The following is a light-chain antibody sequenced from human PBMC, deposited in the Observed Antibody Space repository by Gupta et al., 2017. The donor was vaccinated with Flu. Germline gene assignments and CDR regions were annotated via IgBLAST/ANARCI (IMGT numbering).Light chain of an antibody. J-gene: IGKJ1*01. V-gene: IGKV3-15*01. CDR3: QQYNNWPPWT. Sequence: ATLSVSPGESATLTCRASQSVSSNLAWYQQKPGQAPRLLIYGASTSATGIPARFSGSGSGTEFTLTISSLQSEDFAVYYCQQYNNWPPWTFGQGTKVEIK. CDR1: QSVSSN. CDR2: GAS.